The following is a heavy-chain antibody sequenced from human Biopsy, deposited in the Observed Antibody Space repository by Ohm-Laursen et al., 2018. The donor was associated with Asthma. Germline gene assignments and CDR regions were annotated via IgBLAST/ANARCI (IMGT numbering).Heavy chain of an antibody. CDR1: GFTFSSYG. Sequence: LSLTCAASGFTFSSYGMYWVRQAPGKGLEWVAVISYDGSNKYYADSVKGRFTISRDNSKNTLYLQMNSLRAEDTAVYYCAKDTEGRYDFWSGLSYNYYGMNVWGQGTTVTVSS. D-gene: IGHD3-3*01. CDR3: AKDTEGRYDFWSGLSYNYYGMNV. J-gene: IGHJ6*02. CDR2: ISYDGSNK. V-gene: IGHV3-30*18.